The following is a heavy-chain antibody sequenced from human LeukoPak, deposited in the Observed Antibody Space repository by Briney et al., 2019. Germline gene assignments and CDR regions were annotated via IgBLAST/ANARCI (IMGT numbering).Heavy chain of an antibody. CDR1: GFTFSSYA. V-gene: IGHV3-23*01. CDR2: ISGSGGST. D-gene: IGHD3-22*01. J-gene: IGHJ4*02. Sequence: SGGSLRLSCAASGFTFSSYAMSWVRQAPGKGLEWVSAISGSGGSTYYADSVKGRFTISRDNSKNTLYLQMNSLRAEDTAVYYCAKVRTYYYDSSGYSYFDYWGQGTLVTVSS. CDR3: AKVRTYYYDSSGYSYFDY.